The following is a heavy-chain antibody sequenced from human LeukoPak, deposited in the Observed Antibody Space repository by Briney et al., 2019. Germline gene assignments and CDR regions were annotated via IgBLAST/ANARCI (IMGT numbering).Heavy chain of an antibody. CDR1: GYTLTELS. CDR2: FDPEDGDT. CDR3: ATGATGFDY. J-gene: IGHJ4*02. Sequence: ASVKVSCMVSGYTLTELSMHWVREAPGEGLEWMGGFDPEDGDTIYAQKFQGRVTMTEDTSTDTAYMELSSLRSEDTAVYYCATGATGFDYWGQGTLVTVSS. V-gene: IGHV1-24*01.